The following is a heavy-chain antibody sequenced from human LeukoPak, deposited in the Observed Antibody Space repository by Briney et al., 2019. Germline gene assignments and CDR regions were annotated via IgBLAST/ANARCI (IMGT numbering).Heavy chain of an antibody. CDR3: ARGFRDKLPLRYYMDV. CDR1: GYTFTSYD. Sequence: ASVKVSCKASGYTFTSYDINWVRQATGQGLEWMGWMNPNSGNTGYAQKFQGRVTMTRYTSISTAYMELSSLRSEDTAVYYCARGFRDKLPLRYYMDVWGKGTTVTVSS. V-gene: IGHV1-8*01. D-gene: IGHD4-23*01. J-gene: IGHJ6*03. CDR2: MNPNSGNT.